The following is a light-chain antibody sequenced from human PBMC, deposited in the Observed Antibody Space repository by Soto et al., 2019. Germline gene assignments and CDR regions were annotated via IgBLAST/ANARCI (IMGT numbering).Light chain of an antibody. CDR2: EVT. V-gene: IGLV2-8*01. Sequence: QSVLTQPPSASGSPGQSVTISCTGTSSDVGGYNYVSWYQQHPDKAPKLMIYEVTKRPSGVPDRFSGSKSGNTASLTVSGLQTEDEADYYCSSYAGSNNLIFGGGTKLNVL. CDR3: SSYAGSNNLI. J-gene: IGLJ2*01. CDR1: SSDVGGYNY.